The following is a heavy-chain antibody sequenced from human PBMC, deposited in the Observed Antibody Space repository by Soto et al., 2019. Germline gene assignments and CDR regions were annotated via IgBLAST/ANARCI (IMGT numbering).Heavy chain of an antibody. V-gene: IGHV2-26*01. J-gene: IGHJ6*02. Sequence: SGPTLVNPTETLTLTCTVSGFSLSNARMGVSWIRQPPGKALEWLAHIFSNDEKSYSTSLKSRLTISKDTSKSQVVLTMTNMDPVDTATYYCARMGYDILTGYPYNYYYYYGMDVWGQGTTVTVSS. CDR1: GFSLSNARMG. D-gene: IGHD3-9*01. CDR3: ARMGYDILTGYPYNYYYYYGMDV. CDR2: IFSNDEK.